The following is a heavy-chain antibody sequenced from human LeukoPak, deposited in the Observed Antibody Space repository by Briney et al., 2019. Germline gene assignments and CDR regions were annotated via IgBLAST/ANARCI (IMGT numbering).Heavy chain of an antibody. D-gene: IGHD2-2*02. CDR2: ISSSSSTI. V-gene: IGHV3-48*01. Sequence: GGSLGLSCAASGFTFSSYSLNWVRQAPGKGLEWLSYISSSSSTIYYADSVKGRFTISRDNAKNSLYLQMNSLRAEDTAVYYCASRIAILYYFDYWGQGTLVTVSS. J-gene: IGHJ4*02. CDR1: GFTFSSYS. CDR3: ASRIAILYYFDY.